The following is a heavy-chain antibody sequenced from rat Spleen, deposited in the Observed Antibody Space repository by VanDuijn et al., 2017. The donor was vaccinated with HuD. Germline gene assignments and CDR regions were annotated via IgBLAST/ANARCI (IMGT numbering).Heavy chain of an antibody. CDR2: ISYSGST. J-gene: IGHJ2*01. V-gene: IGHV3-1*01. Sequence: EVQLQESGPGLVKPSQSLSLTCSVTGYSITSNYWGWIRKFPGNKMEWMGYISYSGSTSYNPSLKSRISITRDTSKNQFFLQSNSVTTEDTARYYCARYNYPAPYYFDYWGHGVVVSVSS. CDR3: ARYNYPAPYYFDY. CDR1: GYSITSNY. D-gene: IGHD1-4*01.